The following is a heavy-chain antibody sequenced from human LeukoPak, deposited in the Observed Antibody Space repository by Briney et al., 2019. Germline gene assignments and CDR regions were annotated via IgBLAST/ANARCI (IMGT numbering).Heavy chain of an antibody. J-gene: IGHJ4*02. CDR2: IYHSGST. Sequence: SETLSLTCTVSGGSISSGGYYWSWIRQPPGKGLEWIGYIYHSGSTYYNPSLKSRVTISVDTSKNQFSLKLSSVTAADTAVYYCARLGIRGTMVDWGQGTLVTVSS. V-gene: IGHV4-30-2*01. D-gene: IGHD4/OR15-4a*01. CDR3: ARLGIRGTMVD. CDR1: GGSISSGGYY.